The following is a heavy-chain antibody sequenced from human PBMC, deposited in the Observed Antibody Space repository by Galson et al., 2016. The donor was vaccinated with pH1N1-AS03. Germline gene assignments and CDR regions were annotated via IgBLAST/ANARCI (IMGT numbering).Heavy chain of an antibody. Sequence: PALVKPPQTLTLTCSFSGFSLPATGEGVGWIRQSPGKPLEWLAFLYWDGDKRFRPSLQNRLTIRKDTSKKEVIFTVTDMDTADSATYYCVHGAREAAAGFFDYWGQGTRVTVSS. D-gene: IGHD6-13*01. CDR2: LYWDGDK. CDR1: GFSLPATGEG. CDR3: VHGAREAAAGFFDY. J-gene: IGHJ4*02. V-gene: IGHV2-5*02.